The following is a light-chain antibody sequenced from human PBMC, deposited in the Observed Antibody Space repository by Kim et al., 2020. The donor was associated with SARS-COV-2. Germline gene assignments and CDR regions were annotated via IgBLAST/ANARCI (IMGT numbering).Light chain of an antibody. V-gene: IGLV7-43*01. J-gene: IGLJ2*01. Sequence: PGGTVTLTCASSTGAVTSGYYPSWFQQKTGQAPRALIYSTSKKQSWTPARFSGSLLGGKAALTLSSVQPEDEAEYYCLLYYGGARVFGGGTKLTVL. CDR3: LLYYGGARV. CDR1: TGAVTSGYY. CDR2: STS.